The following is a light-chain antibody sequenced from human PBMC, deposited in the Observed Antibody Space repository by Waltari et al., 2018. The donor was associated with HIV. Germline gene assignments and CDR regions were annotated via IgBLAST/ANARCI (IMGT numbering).Light chain of an antibody. CDR1: SNDIGYFNY. CDR3: AAYAGNNIVI. Sequence: QSALTQPPSASGSPGQSVTGSCPGTSNDIGYFNYVSWYQQHPGKAPKLLIYDVNKRPSGVPDRFSASKSGATASLTVSGLLAEDEADYYCAAYAGNNIVIFGGGTKVTV. CDR2: DVN. J-gene: IGLJ2*01. V-gene: IGLV2-8*01.